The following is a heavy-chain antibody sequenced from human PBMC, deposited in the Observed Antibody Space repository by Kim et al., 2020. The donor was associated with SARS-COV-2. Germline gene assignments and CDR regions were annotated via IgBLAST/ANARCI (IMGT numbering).Heavy chain of an antibody. V-gene: IGHV3-30*04. CDR2: ISDDGRNR. D-gene: IGHD6-13*01. CDR3: ARPNYSNRGNWLDP. CDR1: GYPFRSYA. Sequence: GRSLRISCAASGYPFRSYAMYWVRQAPGKGLEWVAFISDDGRNRNYADSVKGRFTISRENSNNTLYLQMNILRHEDTAVYYCARPNYSNRGNWLDPWGQGTLVTVSS. J-gene: IGHJ5*02.